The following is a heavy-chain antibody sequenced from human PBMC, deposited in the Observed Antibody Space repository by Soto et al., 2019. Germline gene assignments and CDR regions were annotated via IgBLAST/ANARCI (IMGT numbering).Heavy chain of an antibody. CDR1: GDSVSSNSAA. J-gene: IGHJ4*02. CDR3: SKSPPCTSGICYYFDD. D-gene: IGHD2-15*01. Sequence: SQTLSLTCAISGDSVSSNSAAWNWIRQSPSGGLEWLGRTYYRSRWYNDYAVSVRSRITINPDTSKNQFSLHLNSVTPEDTAVYYFSKSPPCTSGICYYFDDWGQGAPVTVSS. V-gene: IGHV6-1*01. CDR2: TYYRSRWYN.